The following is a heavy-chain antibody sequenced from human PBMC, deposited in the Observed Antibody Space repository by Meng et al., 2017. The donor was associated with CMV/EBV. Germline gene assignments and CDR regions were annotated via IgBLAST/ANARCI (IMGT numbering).Heavy chain of an antibody. CDR3: TRWVTTVTTFNSVRYYGMDV. CDR2: IRSKANSYAT. CDR1: GLTFSGSA. D-gene: IGHD4-11*01. V-gene: IGHV3-73*01. J-gene: IGHJ6*02. Sequence: GESLKISCAASGLTFSGSAMHWVRQASGKGLEWVGRIRSKANSYATAYAASVKGRFTISRDDSKNTAYLQMNSLKTEDTAVYYCTRWVTTVTTFNSVRYYGMDVWGQGTTVTVSS.